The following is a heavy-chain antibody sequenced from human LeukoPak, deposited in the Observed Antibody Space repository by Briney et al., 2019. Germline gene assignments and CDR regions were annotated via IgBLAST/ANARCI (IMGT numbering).Heavy chain of an antibody. D-gene: IGHD5-24*01. V-gene: IGHV1-69*13. CDR3: ARVYAVEMATIGEFDP. J-gene: IGHJ5*02. Sequence: SVKVSCKASGGTFSSYAISWVRQAPGQGLEWMGGIIPLLGTANYAQKFQGRVTITADESTSTAYMELSSLRSEDTAVYYCARVYAVEMATIGEFDPWGQGTLVTVSS. CDR1: GGTFSSYA. CDR2: IIPLLGTA.